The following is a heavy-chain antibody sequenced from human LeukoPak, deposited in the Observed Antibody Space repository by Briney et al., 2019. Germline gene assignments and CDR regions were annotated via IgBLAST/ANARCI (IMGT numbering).Heavy chain of an antibody. CDR1: GYTFTGYY. J-gene: IGHJ3*02. V-gene: IGHV1-2*02. D-gene: IGHD6-6*01. CDR2: IYPNSGGT. Sequence: ASVKVSCKASGYTFTGYYMHWVRQAPGQGLEWMGWIYPNSGGTNSAQKFQGRVTMTRDTSISTSYMELSRLRSDDTAVYFCARSSSNAFDNWGQGTMVTVSS. CDR3: ARSSSNAFDN.